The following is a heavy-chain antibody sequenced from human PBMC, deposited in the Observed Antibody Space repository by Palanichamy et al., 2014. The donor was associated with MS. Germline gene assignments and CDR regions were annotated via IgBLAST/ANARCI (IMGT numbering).Heavy chain of an antibody. CDR1: GGSISSCY. Sequence: QVQLQESGPGLVKPSETLSLTCTISGGSISSCYWSWIRQSPGKDLEWIGDIYYNGNTNYNPSLKRRVTISVDTSQNQLSLRLSSVTAADTAVYYCARGIVAFLMDVWGQGTTVTVSS. CDR3: ARGIVAFLMDV. D-gene: IGHD2-21*01. V-gene: IGHV4-59*01. CDR2: IYYNGNT. J-gene: IGHJ6*02.